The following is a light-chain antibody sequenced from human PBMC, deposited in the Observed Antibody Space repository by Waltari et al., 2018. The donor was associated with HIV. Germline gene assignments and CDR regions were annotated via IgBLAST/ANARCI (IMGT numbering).Light chain of an antibody. CDR2: DAS. J-gene: IGKJ1*01. CDR3: QQYNNWPRT. CDR1: QSVSSN. V-gene: IGKV3-15*01. Sequence: EIVMTQSPATLSVSPGERATLSCRASQSVSSNLAWYQQKPGQAPRLLINDASTRATGIPAWFSGSGSGTEFTLTISSLQSEDFAVYYCQQYNNWPRTFGQGTKVEIK.